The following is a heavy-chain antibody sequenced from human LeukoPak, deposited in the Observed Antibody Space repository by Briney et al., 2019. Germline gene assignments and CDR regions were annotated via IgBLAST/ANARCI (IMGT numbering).Heavy chain of an antibody. J-gene: IGHJ6*03. CDR3: AKRAGDCSSFSCYLFYYYYMDV. V-gene: IGHV4-59*08. D-gene: IGHD2-2*01. Sequence: PSETLSLTCTVSGGPISSSYWSWIRQPPGKGLEWIGFIYYSGNTNYNPSLKSRVIISVDTSKNQFSLKLSSVTAADTAVYYCAKRAGDCSSFSCYLFYYYYMDVWGIGTTVTVSS. CDR1: GGPISSSY. CDR2: IYYSGNT.